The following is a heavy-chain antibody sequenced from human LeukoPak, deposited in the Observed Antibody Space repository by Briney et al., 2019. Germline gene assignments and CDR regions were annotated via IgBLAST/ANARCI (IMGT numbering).Heavy chain of an antibody. CDR2: ISYSGSTYT. J-gene: IGHJ4*02. D-gene: IGHD5-24*01. CDR1: GGSISSGDYY. CDR3: AREERRDDYKFDY. V-gene: IGHV4-30-4*08. Sequence: SQTLSLTCTVSGGSISSGDYYWSWIRQPPGKGLEWIVYISYSGSTYTYYNPSPKSRVTISVDTSKNQFSLKLSSVTAADTAVYYCAREERRDDYKFDYWGQGTLVTVSS.